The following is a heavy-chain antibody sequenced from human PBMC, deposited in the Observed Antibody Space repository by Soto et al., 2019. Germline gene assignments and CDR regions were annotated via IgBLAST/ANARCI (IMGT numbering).Heavy chain of an antibody. CDR2: IWYDGSLQ. CDR3: ANLWGDGYNLGQDYNGVEV. Sequence: QVQMVESGGGVVQPGRSLRLSCAASGFSFENYGMYWVRQAPGRGLEWVAIIWYDGSLQYYAAAVKGRFTISRDNSKNTLYLEMNSLRAEDTAVYYCANLWGDGYNLGQDYNGVEVWGQGTTVIVSS. J-gene: IGHJ6*02. V-gene: IGHV3-33*06. D-gene: IGHD5-12*01. CDR1: GFSFENYG.